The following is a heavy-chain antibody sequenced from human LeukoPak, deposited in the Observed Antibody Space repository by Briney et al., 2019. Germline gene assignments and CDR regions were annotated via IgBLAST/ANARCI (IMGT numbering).Heavy chain of an antibody. CDR2: ISYDGSNK. CDR3: ARGFRTMVRGVKY. J-gene: IGHJ4*02. V-gene: IGHV3-30*03. Sequence: GGSLRLSCAASGFTFSSYGMHWVRQAPGKGLEWVAVISYDGSNKYYADSVKGRFTISRDNSKNTLYLQMNSLRAEDTAVYYCARGFRTMVRGVKYWGQGTLVTVSS. CDR1: GFTFSSYG. D-gene: IGHD3-10*01.